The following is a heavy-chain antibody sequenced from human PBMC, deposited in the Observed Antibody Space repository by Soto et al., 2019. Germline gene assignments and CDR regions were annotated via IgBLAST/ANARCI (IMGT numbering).Heavy chain of an antibody. CDR3: ARDADNGIAAAQTPDY. V-gene: IGHV3-30-3*01. CDR1: GFTFSSYA. CDR2: ISYDGSNK. D-gene: IGHD6-13*01. Sequence: VQLVESGGGVVQPGRSLRLSCAASGFTFSSYAMHWVRQAPGKGLEWVAVISYDGSNKYYADSVKGRFTISRDNSKNTLYLQMNSLRAEDTAVYYCARDADNGIAAAQTPDYWGQGTLVTVSS. J-gene: IGHJ4*02.